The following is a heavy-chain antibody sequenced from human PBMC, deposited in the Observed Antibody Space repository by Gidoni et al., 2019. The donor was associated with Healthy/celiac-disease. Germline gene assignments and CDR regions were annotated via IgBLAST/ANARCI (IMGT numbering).Heavy chain of an antibody. CDR3: ARDCSSTSCYST. CDR1: GFTFNNDA. CDR2: ISGSGGST. Sequence: EVQLLESGGGLVQPGGSLRPSCAASGFTFNNDAMSWVRQAPGKGLEWVSAISGSGGSTYYADSVKGRFTISRDNSKNTLYLQMNSLRAEDTAVYYCARDCSSTSCYSTWGQGTLVTVSS. D-gene: IGHD2-2*02. V-gene: IGHV3-23*01. J-gene: IGHJ5*02.